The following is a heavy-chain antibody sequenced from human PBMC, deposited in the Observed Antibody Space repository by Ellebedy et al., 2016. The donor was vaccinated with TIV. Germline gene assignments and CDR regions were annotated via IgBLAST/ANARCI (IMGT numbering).Heavy chain of an antibody. CDR2: IKGDGSST. D-gene: IGHD5-12*01. Sequence: GESLKISCAASGFTVGNNFMSWVRQAPGKGLVWVSRIKGDGSSTNYADSVKGRFTISRDNAKNTLYLQMNSLRADDTAVYYCARDLHIVASNYWGQGTLVTVSS. CDR1: GFTVGNNF. V-gene: IGHV3-74*01. CDR3: ARDLHIVASNY. J-gene: IGHJ4*02.